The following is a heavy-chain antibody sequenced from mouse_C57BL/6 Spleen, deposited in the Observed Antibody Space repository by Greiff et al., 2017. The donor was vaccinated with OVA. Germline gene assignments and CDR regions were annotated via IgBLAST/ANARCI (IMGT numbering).Heavy chain of an antibody. CDR2: ISSGGSYT. V-gene: IGHV5-6*01. J-gene: IGHJ3*01. CDR1: GFTFSSYG. D-gene: IGHD1-1*01. Sequence: VQLQESGGDLVKPGGSLKLSCAASGFTFSSYGMSWVRQTPDKRLEWVATISSGGSYTYYPDSVKGRFTISRDNAKNTLYLQMSSLKSEDTAMYYCARPVTTVEAWFAYWGQGTLVTVSA. CDR3: ARPVTTVEAWFAY.